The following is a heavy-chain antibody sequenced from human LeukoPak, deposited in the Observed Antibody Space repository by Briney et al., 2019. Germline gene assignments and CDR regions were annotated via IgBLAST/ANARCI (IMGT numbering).Heavy chain of an antibody. J-gene: IGHJ6*02. V-gene: IGHV1-18*01. CDR1: GYTFTSYG. Sequence: ASVKVSCKASGYTFTSYGISWVRQAPGQGLEWMGWISAYNGNTNYAQKLQGRVTMTTDTSTSTAYMELRSLRSDDTAVYYCARYCSSTSCYTVNYYYGMDVWSQGTTVTVSS. CDR2: ISAYNGNT. D-gene: IGHD2-2*02. CDR3: ARYCSSTSCYTVNYYYGMDV.